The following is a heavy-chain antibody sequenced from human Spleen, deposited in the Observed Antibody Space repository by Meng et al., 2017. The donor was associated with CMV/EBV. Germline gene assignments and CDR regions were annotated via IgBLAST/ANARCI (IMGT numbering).Heavy chain of an antibody. CDR3: ARAEMATMVD. J-gene: IGHJ4*02. CDR2: INHSGST. D-gene: IGHD5-24*01. CDR1: GGSFSGYY. V-gene: IGHV4-34*01. Sequence: LTCAGYGGSFSGYYWSWIRQPPGKGLEWIGEINHSGSTNYNPSLKSRVTISVDTSKNQFSLKLSSVTAADTAVYYCARAEMATMVDWGQGTLVTVSS.